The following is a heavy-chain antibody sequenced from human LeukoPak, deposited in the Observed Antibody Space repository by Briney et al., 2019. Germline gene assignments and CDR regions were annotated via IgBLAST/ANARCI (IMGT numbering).Heavy chain of an antibody. CDR3: ARGGVTLIVPIL. V-gene: IGHV3-53*01. D-gene: IGHD3-10*01. CDR1: GFTFSNYA. CDR2: IYSGGST. J-gene: IGHJ4*02. Sequence: GGSLRLSCAASGFTFSNYAMSWVRQPPGKGLEWVSVIYSGGSTYYADSVKGRFTISRDNSKNTLYLQMNSLRAEDTAVYYCARGGVTLIVPILWGQGTLVTVSS.